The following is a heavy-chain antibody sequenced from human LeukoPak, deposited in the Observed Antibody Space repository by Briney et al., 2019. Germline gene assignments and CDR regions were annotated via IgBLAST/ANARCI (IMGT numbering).Heavy chain of an antibody. CDR1: GGSFSGYY. CDR3: AREWDGEREYYDILTVGYGMDV. Sequence: ASETLSLACAVYGGSFSGYYWSWIRQPPGKGLEWIGEINHSGSTNYNPSLKSRVTISADTSKNQFSLKLSSVTAADTAVYYCAREWDGEREYYDILTVGYGMDVWGQGTTVTVSS. V-gene: IGHV4-34*01. D-gene: IGHD3-9*01. J-gene: IGHJ6*02. CDR2: INHSGST.